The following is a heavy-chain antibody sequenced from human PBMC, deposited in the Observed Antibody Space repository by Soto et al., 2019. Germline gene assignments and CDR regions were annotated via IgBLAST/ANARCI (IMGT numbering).Heavy chain of an antibody. Sequence: AGESLKISCKGSGYSFTSYWIGWVRQMPGKGLEWMGIIYPGDSDTRYSPSFQGQVTISADKSISTAYLQWSSLKASDTAMYYCAKTGYGSSRSYYYYGMDVWGQGTTVTVSS. CDR1: GYSFTSYW. D-gene: IGHD6-13*01. CDR3: AKTGYGSSRSYYYYGMDV. V-gene: IGHV5-51*01. CDR2: IYPGDSDT. J-gene: IGHJ6*02.